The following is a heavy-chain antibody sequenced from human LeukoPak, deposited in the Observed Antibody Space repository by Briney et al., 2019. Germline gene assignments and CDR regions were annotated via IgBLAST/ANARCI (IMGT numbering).Heavy chain of an antibody. CDR2: ISPYNGNT. J-gene: IGHJ4*02. Sequence: GASVKVSCKASGYTFTSYGISWVRQAPGQGLEWMGWISPYNGNTNYAQKLQGRVTMTTDTSTSTAYMELRSLRSDDTAVYYCARERRSNIVVVTASYYFDYWGQGTLVTVSS. V-gene: IGHV1-18*01. CDR3: ARERRSNIVVVTASYYFDY. D-gene: IGHD2-21*02. CDR1: GYTFTSYG.